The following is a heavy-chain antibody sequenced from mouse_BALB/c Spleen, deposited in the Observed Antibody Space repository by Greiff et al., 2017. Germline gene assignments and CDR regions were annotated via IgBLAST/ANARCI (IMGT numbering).Heavy chain of an antibody. Sequence: EVQLVESGGGLVKPGGSLKLSCAASGFTFSSYAMSWVRQTPEKRLEWVASISSGGSTYYPDSVKGRFTISRDNARNILYLQMSSLRSEDTAMYYCARGGDYYGPDFDYWGQGTTLTVSS. CDR1: GFTFSSYA. CDR2: ISSGGST. D-gene: IGHD1-2*01. J-gene: IGHJ2*01. CDR3: ARGGDYYGPDFDY. V-gene: IGHV5-6-5*01.